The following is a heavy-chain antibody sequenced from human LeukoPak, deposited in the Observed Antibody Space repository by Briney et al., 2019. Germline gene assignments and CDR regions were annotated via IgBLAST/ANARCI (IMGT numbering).Heavy chain of an antibody. V-gene: IGHV4-39*07. J-gene: IGHJ4*02. Sequence: PSETLSLTCTVSGGSISSSSYYWGWIRQPPGKGLEWIGSIYYSGSTYYNPSLKSRVTISVDTSKNQFSLKLSSVTAADTAVYYCARGDDYVWGSYRFDYWGQGTLVTVSS. CDR2: IYYSGST. CDR3: ARGDDYVWGSYRFDY. D-gene: IGHD3-16*02. CDR1: GGSISSSSYY.